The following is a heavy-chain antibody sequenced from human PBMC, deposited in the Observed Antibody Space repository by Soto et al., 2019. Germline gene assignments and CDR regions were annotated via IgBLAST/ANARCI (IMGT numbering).Heavy chain of an antibody. V-gene: IGHV4-39*07. CDR2: INHSGST. CDR3: ARGITIFGVTGYGMDV. D-gene: IGHD3-3*01. CDR1: GGSISLSSYY. Sequence: PSETLSLTCTVSGGSISLSSYYWGWIRQPPGKGLEWIGSINHSGSTNYNPSLKSRVTISVDTSKNQFSLKLSSVTAADTAVYYCARGITIFGVTGYGMDVWGQGTTVTVSS. J-gene: IGHJ6*02.